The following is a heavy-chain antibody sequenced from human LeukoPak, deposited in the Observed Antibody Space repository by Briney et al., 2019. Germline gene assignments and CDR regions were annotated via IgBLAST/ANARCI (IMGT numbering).Heavy chain of an antibody. Sequence: ASVKVSCKASGYTFTGYYMHWVRQAPGQGLEWMGWINPNSGGTNYAQKFQGRVTMTRDTSISTAYMELSRLRSDDTAVYYCAIIPAAIPPWFDPWGQGTLVTVSS. CDR3: AIIPAAIPPWFDP. CDR1: GYTFTGYY. D-gene: IGHD2-2*02. V-gene: IGHV1-2*02. CDR2: INPNSGGT. J-gene: IGHJ5*02.